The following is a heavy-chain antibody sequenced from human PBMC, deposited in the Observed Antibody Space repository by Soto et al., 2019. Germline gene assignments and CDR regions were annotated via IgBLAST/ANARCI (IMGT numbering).Heavy chain of an antibody. CDR1: GFTFSSYS. J-gene: IGHJ4*02. V-gene: IGHV3-48*01. CDR3: ARDRYYDDYSFYPYLDY. D-gene: IGHD4-17*01. Sequence: EVQLVESGGGLVQPGGSLRLSCAASGFTFSSYSMNWVRQAPGKGLEWVSYISSSSSTIYYADSVKGRFTISRDNAKNSLYLQMNSLRAEDTAVYYCARDRYYDDYSFYPYLDYWGQGTLVTVSS. CDR2: ISSSSSTI.